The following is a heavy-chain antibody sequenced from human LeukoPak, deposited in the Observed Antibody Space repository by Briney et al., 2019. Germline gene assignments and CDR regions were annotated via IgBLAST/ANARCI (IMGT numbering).Heavy chain of an antibody. D-gene: IGHD1-26*01. J-gene: IGHJ4*02. Sequence: GASVKVSCKASGYTFTSYYMHWVRQAPGQGLEWMGIINPSGGSTSYAQKFQGRVTITADESTTTAYMELSSLRSEDTAVYYCARGVRNSGSYYVDYWGQGTPVTVSS. CDR2: INPSGGST. CDR1: GYTFTSYY. V-gene: IGHV1-46*01. CDR3: ARGVRNSGSYYVDY.